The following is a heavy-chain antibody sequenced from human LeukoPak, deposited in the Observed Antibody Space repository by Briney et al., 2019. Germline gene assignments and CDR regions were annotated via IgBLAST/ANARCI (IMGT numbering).Heavy chain of an antibody. CDR3: VREIAAAH. CDR2: IRFDGGGE. J-gene: IGHJ4*02. Sequence: GGSLRLSCAASGFTFSNYGMHWVRQAPGKGPECVAYIRFDGGGENYINSAKGRFTISRDNSENTLYLQMKSLRLEDTAVYYCVREIAAAHWGQGTLVTVSS. CDR1: GFTFSNYG. V-gene: IGHV3-30*02. D-gene: IGHD6-13*01.